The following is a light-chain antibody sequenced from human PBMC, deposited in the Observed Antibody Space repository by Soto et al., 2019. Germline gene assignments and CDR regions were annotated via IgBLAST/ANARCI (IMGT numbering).Light chain of an antibody. J-gene: IGKJ3*01. Sequence: EIVLPQTPGTLSLSPGERVTLSCRASQSVSSNSLAWFQLKPGQAPRLLIYGASSRATGIPDRFSGSGSGTDFTLTISRLEPEDFAMYYCQQWFTFGPGTNVDIK. V-gene: IGKV3-20*01. CDR3: QQWFT. CDR1: QSVSSNS. CDR2: GAS.